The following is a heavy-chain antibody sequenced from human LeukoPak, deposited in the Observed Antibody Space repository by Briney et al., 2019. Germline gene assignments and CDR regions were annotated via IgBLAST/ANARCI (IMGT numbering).Heavy chain of an antibody. CDR1: GYAFTTLD. V-gene: IGHV1-8*03. CDR2: INPKSGNT. J-gene: IGHJ4*02. D-gene: IGHD3-3*01. CDR3: TRNLSILEWLFDY. Sequence: GASVKVSCKAFGYAFTTLDINWVRQATGQGLEWMGWINPKSGNTGYAQKFQGRVTITRDTSISTAYMELSSLRSEDTAVYYCTRNLSILEWLFDYWGQGTLVTVSS.